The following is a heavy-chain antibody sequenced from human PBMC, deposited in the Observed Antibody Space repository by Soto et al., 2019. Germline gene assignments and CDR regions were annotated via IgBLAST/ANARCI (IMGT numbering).Heavy chain of an antibody. Sequence: SETLSLTCTVSGDTITDYYWSWIRQSPGKGLEWIGYIYHSGSTYYNPSLKSRVTISIDTSKTQFSLKLSSVSAADTAVYYCARASRNYFDYWGQGALVTVSS. V-gene: IGHV4-59*01. CDR2: IYHSGST. CDR1: GDTITDYY. CDR3: ARASRNYFDY. J-gene: IGHJ4*02.